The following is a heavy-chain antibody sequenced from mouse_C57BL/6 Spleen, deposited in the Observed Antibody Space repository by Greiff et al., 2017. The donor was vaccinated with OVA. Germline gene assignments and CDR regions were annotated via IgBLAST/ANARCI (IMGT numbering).Heavy chain of an antibody. Sequence: QVHVKQSGAELVKPGASVKISCKASGYAFSSYWMNWVKQRPGKGLEWIGQIYPGDGDTNYNGKFKGKATLTADKSSSTASMQLSSLTSEDSAVYFCAREKGYGSSLRYFDVWGTGTTVTVSS. CDR2: IYPGDGDT. CDR1: GYAFSSYW. CDR3: AREKGYGSSLRYFDV. V-gene: IGHV1-80*01. D-gene: IGHD1-1*01. J-gene: IGHJ1*03.